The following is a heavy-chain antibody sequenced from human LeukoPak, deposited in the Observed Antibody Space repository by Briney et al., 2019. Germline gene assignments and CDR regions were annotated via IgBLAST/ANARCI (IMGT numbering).Heavy chain of an antibody. CDR3: AKGVVVAAAGNVDAFDI. V-gene: IGHV3-23*01. CDR1: GFTFSTYA. J-gene: IGHJ3*02. Sequence: QSGGSLRLSCAASGFTFSTYAMNWVRQTLGKGLEWVSDISSSGGSTYYADSGKGRFTISRDNSKNTLYLQMNSLRAEDTAVYYCAKGVVVAAAGNVDAFDIWGQGTMVTVSS. CDR2: ISSSGGST. D-gene: IGHD2-15*01.